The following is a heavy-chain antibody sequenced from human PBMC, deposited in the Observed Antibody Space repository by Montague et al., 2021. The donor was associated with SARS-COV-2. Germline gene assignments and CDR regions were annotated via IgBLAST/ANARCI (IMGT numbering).Heavy chain of an antibody. CDR3: ASLTVAVVGGAFDV. V-gene: IGHV3-74*01. Sequence: LRLSCAASGFTFSSFWMHWVRQAPGKGLVWVSRIISDGSSTNYADSVKGRFTISRDNSKNTLYLQMNSLRAEDTAVYYCASLTVAVVGGAFDVWGQGTVVTVSS. D-gene: IGHD6-13*01. J-gene: IGHJ3*01. CDR1: GFTFSSFW. CDR2: IISDGSST.